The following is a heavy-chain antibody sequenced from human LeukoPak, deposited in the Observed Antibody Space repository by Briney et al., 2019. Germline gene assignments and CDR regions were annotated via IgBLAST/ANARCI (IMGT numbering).Heavy chain of an antibody. V-gene: IGHV3-21*01. CDR2: IYSGSDQI. CDR1: GFTFSSDR. J-gene: IGHJ4*02. D-gene: IGHD3-16*01. CDR3: ARDLPVSRAYHDIDS. Sequence: GGSLRLSCVASGFTFSSDRMNWVRQAPGKGLEWVSTIYSGSDQIYYADSVKGRFTISRDNAKNSLYLHMNSLRAEDTAVYYCARDLPVSRAYHDIDSWGQGTLVTVSS.